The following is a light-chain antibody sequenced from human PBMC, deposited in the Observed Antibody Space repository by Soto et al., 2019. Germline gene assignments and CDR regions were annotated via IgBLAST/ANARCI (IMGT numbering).Light chain of an antibody. J-gene: IGKJ3*01. CDR3: QQYDNPLVT. CDR1: QDISNY. CDR2: DAS. V-gene: IGKV1-33*01. Sequence: DIQMTQSPSSLSASVGDRVTITCQASQDISNYLNWYQQKPGKAPKLLIYDASNLETGVPSRFSGRGSATDFTFTISSLQPEDIATYYCQQYDNPLVTFGPGTKVDIK.